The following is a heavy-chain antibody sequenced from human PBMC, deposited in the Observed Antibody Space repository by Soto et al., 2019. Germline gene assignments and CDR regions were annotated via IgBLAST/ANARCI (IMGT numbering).Heavy chain of an antibody. CDR1: GFTFSSYA. CDR3: AKYRTIFGNFDY. CDR2: ISGSGGST. D-gene: IGHD3-9*01. Sequence: AGGSLRLSCAASGFTFSSYAMSWVRQAPGKGLEWVSAISGSGGSTYYADSVKGRFTISRDNSKNTLYLQMNSLRAEDTAVYYCAKYRTIFGNFDYWGQGTLVTVSS. V-gene: IGHV3-23*01. J-gene: IGHJ4*02.